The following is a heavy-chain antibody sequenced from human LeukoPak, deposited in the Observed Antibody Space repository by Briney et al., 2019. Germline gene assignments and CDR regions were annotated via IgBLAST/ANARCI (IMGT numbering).Heavy chain of an antibody. D-gene: IGHD4-17*01. Sequence: GESLKISCQGSGSSFTSYWIGWVRQLHGKGLEWMGIIYPGDSDTRYSPSFQGQVTISADKSISTAYLQWSSLKASDTAMYYCARTTTVTTEFDYWGQGTLVTVSS. CDR2: IYPGDSDT. CDR1: GSSFTSYW. J-gene: IGHJ4*02. V-gene: IGHV5-51*01. CDR3: ARTTTVTTEFDY.